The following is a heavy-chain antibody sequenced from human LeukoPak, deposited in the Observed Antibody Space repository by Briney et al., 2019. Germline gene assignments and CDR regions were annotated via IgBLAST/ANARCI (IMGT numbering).Heavy chain of an antibody. V-gene: IGHV4-39*01. CDR3: ARRGD. J-gene: IGHJ4*02. CDR2: IYYSGST. CDR1: GGSISSSSYY. Sequence: SETLSLTCTVFGGSISSSSYYWGWIRQPPGKGLEWIGSIYYSGSTYYNPSLKSRVTISVDTSKNQFSLKLSSVTAADTAVYYCARRGDWGQGTLVTVSS. D-gene: IGHD3-16*01.